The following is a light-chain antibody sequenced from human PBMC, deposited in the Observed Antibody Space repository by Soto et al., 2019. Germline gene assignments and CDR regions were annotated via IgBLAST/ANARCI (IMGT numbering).Light chain of an antibody. J-gene: IGKJ4*01. V-gene: IGKV3-20*01. Sequence: EIGLTQSPCTLSLSPGERATLSCRASQSVSSSYLAWYQQKPAQALMLLIYGASSRTTGIPDRFSGSGSLTDFTLTISRLAPEEFAVYYWHQYGSSPLTFGGGTKVEIE. CDR3: HQYGSSPLT. CDR1: QSVSSSY. CDR2: GAS.